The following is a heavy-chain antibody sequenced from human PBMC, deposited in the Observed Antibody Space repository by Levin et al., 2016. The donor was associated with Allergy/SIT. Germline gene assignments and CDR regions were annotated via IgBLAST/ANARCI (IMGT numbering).Heavy chain of an antibody. J-gene: IGHJ6*02. CDR2: INPNSGGT. Sequence: ASVKVSCKASGYTFTGYYMHWVRQAPGQGLEWMGWINPNSGGTNYAQKFQGRVTMTRDTSISTAYMELSRLRSDDTAVYYCARVRKGPYYDILTGYSPSTTKYGMDVWGQGTTVTVSS. D-gene: IGHD3-9*01. CDR3: ARVRKGPYYDILTGYSPSTTKYGMDV. CDR1: GYTFTGYY. V-gene: IGHV1-2*02.